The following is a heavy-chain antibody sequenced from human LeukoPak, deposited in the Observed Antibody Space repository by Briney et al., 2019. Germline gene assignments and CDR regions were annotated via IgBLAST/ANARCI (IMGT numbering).Heavy chain of an antibody. CDR2: VQYDGSNE. Sequence: GGSLRLSCAASEFTFSSYWMSWVRQAPGKGLEWVAYVQYDGSNEQYADSVKGRFSISRDSSKNILYLQMNSLRGEDTAVYYCAKDRCSNGVGCYYYYMDVWGKGTTVTISS. D-gene: IGHD2-8*01. J-gene: IGHJ6*03. V-gene: IGHV3-30*02. CDR3: AKDRCSNGVGCYYYYMDV. CDR1: EFTFSSYW.